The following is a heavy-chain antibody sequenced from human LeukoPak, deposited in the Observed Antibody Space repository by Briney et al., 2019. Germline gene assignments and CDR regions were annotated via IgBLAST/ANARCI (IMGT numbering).Heavy chain of an antibody. CDR2: ISGSGGST. J-gene: IGHJ4*02. CDR1: GFTFSSYW. D-gene: IGHD3-3*01. CDR3: AKDHTYYDFWSGYIDY. Sequence: GGSLRLSCAASGFTFSSYWMSWVRQAPGKGLEWVSAISGSGGSTYYADSVKGRFTISRDNSKNTLYLQMNSLRAEDTAVYYCAKDHTYYDFWSGYIDYWGQGTLVTVSS. V-gene: IGHV3-23*01.